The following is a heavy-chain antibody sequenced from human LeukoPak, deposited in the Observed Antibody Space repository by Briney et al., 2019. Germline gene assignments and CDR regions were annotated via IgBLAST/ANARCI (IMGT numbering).Heavy chain of an antibody. J-gene: IGHJ5*02. CDR1: GGSISSGGYY. CDR2: IYYSGST. CDR3: ARDLGQAVGATDNWFDP. Sequence: SETLSLTCTVSGGSISSGGYYWSWIHQHPGKGLEWIGYIYYSGSTYYNPSLKSRVTISVDTSKNQFSLKLSSVTAADTAVYYCARDLGQAVGATDNWFDPWGQGTLVTVSS. D-gene: IGHD1-26*01. V-gene: IGHV4-31*03.